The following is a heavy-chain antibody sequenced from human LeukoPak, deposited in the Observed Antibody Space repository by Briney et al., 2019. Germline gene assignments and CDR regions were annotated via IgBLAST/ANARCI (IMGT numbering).Heavy chain of an antibody. J-gene: IGHJ6*03. CDR2: IYTSGST. Sequence: SETLSLTCAVSGVSISSSNSYWGWIRQPPGKGLEWIGSIYTSGSTNYNPSLKSRVTISVDTSKNQFSLKLSSVTAADTAVYYCARGQKQWLAFYYYYYMDVWGKGTTVTVSS. CDR3: ARGQKQWLAFYYYYYMDV. V-gene: IGHV4-39*01. D-gene: IGHD6-19*01. CDR1: GVSISSSNSY.